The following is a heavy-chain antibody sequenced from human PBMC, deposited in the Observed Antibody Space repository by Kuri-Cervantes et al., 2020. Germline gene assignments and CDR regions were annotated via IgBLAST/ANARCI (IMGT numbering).Heavy chain of an antibody. Sequence: SETLSLTCTVSGGSISNYYWSWIRQSPGKGLEWIAYIHYNGNNDYNPFLKGRVTMSIDTSKNQISLKMSSVTAADTAVYYCARDGSYYFIWGRGTLVTVSS. D-gene: IGHD1-26*01. CDR3: ARDGSYYFI. CDR1: GGSISNYY. CDR2: IHYNGNN. J-gene: IGHJ4*02. V-gene: IGHV4-59*01.